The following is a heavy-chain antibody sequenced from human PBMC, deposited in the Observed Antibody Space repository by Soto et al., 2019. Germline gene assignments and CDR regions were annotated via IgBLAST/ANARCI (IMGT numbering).Heavy chain of an antibody. CDR3: ARHPLKPVVVIANRYSDY. CDR1: GGSISSSSYY. J-gene: IGHJ4*02. CDR2: IYYSGST. V-gene: IGHV4-39*01. Sequence: PSETLSLTCTVSGGSISSSSYYWGWIRQPPGKGLEWIGSIYYSGSTYYNPSLKSRVTISVDTSKNQFSLKLSSVTAADTAVYYCARHPLKPVVVIANRYSDYWGQGTLVTVSS. D-gene: IGHD2-21*01.